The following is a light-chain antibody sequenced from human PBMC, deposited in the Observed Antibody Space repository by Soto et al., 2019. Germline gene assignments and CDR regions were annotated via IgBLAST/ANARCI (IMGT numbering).Light chain of an antibody. V-gene: IGKV1-12*01. J-gene: IGKJ2*01. CDR3: LQDYNYPYT. Sequence: DIQMTQSPSSVSASVGDTVTISCRASQGISTWLAWYQQKPGKAPKLLIYAASYLQNGVPSRFSGRGSGTDFTLTISSLQPEDFATYYCLQDYNYPYTFGQGTKLEIK. CDR2: AAS. CDR1: QGISTW.